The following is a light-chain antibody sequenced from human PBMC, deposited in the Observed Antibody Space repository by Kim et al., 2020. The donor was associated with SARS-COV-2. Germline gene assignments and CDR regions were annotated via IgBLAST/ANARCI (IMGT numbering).Light chain of an antibody. J-gene: IGKJ3*01. CDR3: QQLNSYPPFT. Sequence: SVGDRVTITCRASQGISTYLAWYQQKPGEAPKLLIYTASTLQSGVPSRFSGSGSGTEFTLTISSLRPEDFATYYCQQLNSYPPFTFGPGTKVDIK. V-gene: IGKV1-9*01. CDR1: QGISTY. CDR2: TAS.